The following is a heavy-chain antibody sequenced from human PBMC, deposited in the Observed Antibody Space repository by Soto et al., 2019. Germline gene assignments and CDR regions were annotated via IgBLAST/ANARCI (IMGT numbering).Heavy chain of an antibody. Sequence: SETLSLTCTVSGGSISSYYWSWIRQPPGKGLEWIGYIYYSGSTNYNPSLKSRVTISVDTSKNQFSLKLSSVTAADTAVYYCARELRYFDWLLYNWFDPWGQGTLVTVSS. CDR3: ARELRYFDWLLYNWFDP. CDR1: GGSISSYY. V-gene: IGHV4-59*01. J-gene: IGHJ5*02. D-gene: IGHD3-9*01. CDR2: IYYSGST.